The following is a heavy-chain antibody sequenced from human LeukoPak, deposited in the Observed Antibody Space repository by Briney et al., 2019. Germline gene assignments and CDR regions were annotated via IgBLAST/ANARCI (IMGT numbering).Heavy chain of an antibody. CDR2: IYYSGST. J-gene: IGHJ6*03. CDR1: GFTFSSYA. Sequence: KAGGSLRLSCAASGFTFSSYAMSWVRQPPGKGLEWIGSIYYSGSTYYNPSLKSRVTISVDTSKNQFSLKLSSVTAADTAVYYCARRLEEKYYYYYYMDVWGKGTTVTVSS. CDR3: ARRLEEKYYYYYYMDV. V-gene: IGHV4-39*01. D-gene: IGHD5-24*01.